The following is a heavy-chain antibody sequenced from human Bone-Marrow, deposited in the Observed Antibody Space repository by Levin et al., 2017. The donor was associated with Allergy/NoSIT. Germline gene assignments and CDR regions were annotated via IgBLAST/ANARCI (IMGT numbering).Heavy chain of an antibody. Sequence: PVASVKVSCKASGVTLNRLAIIWVRQAPGRGLEWVGGIIPLFGKTNFAHKLQDRATITADEFPKVHESTTTVYLELRSLTVGDTAVYYCARGRGNWNYLENFDYWGRGTPVTVSS. CDR1: GVTLNRLA. J-gene: IGHJ4*02. D-gene: IGHD1-7*01. CDR3: ARGRGNWNYLENFDY. CDR2: IIPLFGKT. V-gene: IGHV1-69*13.